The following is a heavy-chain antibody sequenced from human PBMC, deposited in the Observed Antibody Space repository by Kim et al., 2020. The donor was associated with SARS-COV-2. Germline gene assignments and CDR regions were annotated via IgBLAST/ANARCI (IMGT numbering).Heavy chain of an antibody. CDR3: ARHGELWNPENDY. D-gene: IGHD3-16*01. V-gene: IGHV5-51*01. J-gene: IGHJ4*02. Sequence: YSPSFQGQVTISADKSISTAYLQWSSLKASDTAMYYCARHGELWNPENDYWGQGTLVTVSS.